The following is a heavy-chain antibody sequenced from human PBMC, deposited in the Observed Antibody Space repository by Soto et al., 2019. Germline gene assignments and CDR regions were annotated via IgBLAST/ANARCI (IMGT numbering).Heavy chain of an antibody. Sequence: XXSLILSFASSGFTLSSRTMSWLRQAPGAGPEWVAFVDGSGGDTSYADSVKGRFTISRDNSDNSLFLHMNSLRAEETGRYFCAKEIFAAAYAATSAFDLWGQGTLVTVSS. V-gene: IGHV3-23*01. CDR2: VDGSGGDT. J-gene: IGHJ4*02. CDR1: GFTLSSRT. CDR3: AKEIFAAAYAATSAFDL. D-gene: IGHD2-8*01.